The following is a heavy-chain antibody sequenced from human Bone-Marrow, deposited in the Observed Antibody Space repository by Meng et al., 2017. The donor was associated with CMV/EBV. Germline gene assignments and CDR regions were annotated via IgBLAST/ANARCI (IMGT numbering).Heavy chain of an antibody. V-gene: IGHV3-21*04. CDR1: GFTFSSYS. J-gene: IGHJ4*02. D-gene: IGHD5-24*01. CDR3: ATGWRQFSMFDC. CDR2: ISSSSSYI. Sequence: SLKLYCAASGFTFSSYSMSWVRQAPGKGLEWVSSISSSSSYIYYADSVKGRFTISRDNAKNSLYLQMNNLRAEDTAVYYCATGWRQFSMFDCWGQGTLVTVSS.